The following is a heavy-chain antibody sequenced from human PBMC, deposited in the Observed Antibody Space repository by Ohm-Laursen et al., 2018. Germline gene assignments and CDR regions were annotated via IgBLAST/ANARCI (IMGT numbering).Heavy chain of an antibody. CDR2: IYYSGST. CDR1: GGSISSSSYC. CDR3: ARVKQWLIYAFDI. D-gene: IGHD6-19*01. J-gene: IGHJ3*02. Sequence: SETLSLTCSVSGGSISSSSYCWGWIRQPPGKGLEWIGNIYYSGSTYYNPSLRSRVSISIHTSQNQFSLKLSSVTAADTAMYYCARVKQWLIYAFDIWGQGTMVTVSS. V-gene: IGHV4-39*02.